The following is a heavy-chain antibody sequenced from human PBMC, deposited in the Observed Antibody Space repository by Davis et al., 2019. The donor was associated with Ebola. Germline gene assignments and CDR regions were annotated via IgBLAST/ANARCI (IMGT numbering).Heavy chain of an antibody. D-gene: IGHD2-21*01. CDR3: AKARYCGGDCYALDY. Sequence: SLKISCAASGFTFDDYAMHWVRQAPGKGLEWVSGISWNSGSIGYADSVKGRFTISRDNAKNSLYLQLNSLRAEDTALYYCAKARYCGGDCYALDYWGQGTLVTVSS. CDR1: GFTFDDYA. CDR2: ISWNSGSI. V-gene: IGHV3-9*01. J-gene: IGHJ4*02.